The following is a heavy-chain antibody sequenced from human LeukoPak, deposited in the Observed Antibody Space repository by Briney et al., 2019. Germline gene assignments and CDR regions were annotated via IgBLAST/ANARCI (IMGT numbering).Heavy chain of an antibody. J-gene: IGHJ5*02. Sequence: SETLSLTCAVYGGSLSGYYWSWIRQPPGKGLEWIGEINHSGSTNYNPSLKSQVTISVDTSKNQFSLKLSSVTAADTAVYYCARGGGSIVVVPAAISWFDPWGQGTLVSVSS. CDR3: ARGGGSIVVVPAAISWFDP. V-gene: IGHV4-34*01. CDR2: INHSGST. D-gene: IGHD2-2*01. CDR1: GGSLSGYY.